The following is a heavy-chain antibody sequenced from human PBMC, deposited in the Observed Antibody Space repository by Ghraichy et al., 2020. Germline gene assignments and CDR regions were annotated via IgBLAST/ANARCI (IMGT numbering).Heavy chain of an antibody. CDR2: ISWNSGSI. CDR3: AKEAYYDILTGYSRETYYYYGMDV. CDR1: GFTFDDYA. Sequence: LRLSCAASGFTFDDYAMHWVRQAPGKGLEWVSGISWNSGSIGYADSVKGRFTISRDNAKNSLYLQMNSLRAEDTALYYCAKEAYYDILTGYSRETYYYYGMDVWGQGTTVTVSS. J-gene: IGHJ6*02. D-gene: IGHD3-9*01. V-gene: IGHV3-9*01.